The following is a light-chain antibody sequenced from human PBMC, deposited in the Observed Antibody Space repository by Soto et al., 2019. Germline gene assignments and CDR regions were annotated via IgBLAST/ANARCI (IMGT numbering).Light chain of an antibody. Sequence: EIVLTQSPGTLSLARGEGATLSCRASQSVSRSFLAWYQQKSGQAPRLLIYGASTRATGIPDRFSGSGSGTDFTLTISRLEPADFAVYYCQQRSNWPRTFGQGTKVDIK. J-gene: IGKJ1*01. CDR1: QSVSRSF. CDR2: GAS. CDR3: QQRSNWPRT. V-gene: IGKV3D-20*02.